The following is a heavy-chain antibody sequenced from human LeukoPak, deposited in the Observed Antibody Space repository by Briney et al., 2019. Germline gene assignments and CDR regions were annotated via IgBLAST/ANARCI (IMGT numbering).Heavy chain of an antibody. CDR2: INEDGSYK. V-gene: IGHV3-7*01. CDR1: GFTFTSYW. D-gene: IGHD2-21*02. J-gene: IGHJ4*02. Sequence: GGPLRLSCAVSGFTFTSYWMSWVRQAPGKGLEWVANINEDGSYKFHADSVKGRLTISRDSSKNSLYLQMSSLRADDTAVYYCARDATRGGDNDYWGQGTRVIVSS. CDR3: ARDATRGGDNDY.